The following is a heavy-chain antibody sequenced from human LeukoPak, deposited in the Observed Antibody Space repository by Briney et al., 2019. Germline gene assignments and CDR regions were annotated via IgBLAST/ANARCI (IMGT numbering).Heavy chain of an antibody. Sequence: SETLSLTCTVSGGSISSYYWSWIRQPPGKGLEWIGYIYYSGSTYYNPSLKSRVTISVDTSKNQFSLKLSSVTAADTAVYYCARRDAGTTAAGPYGMDVWGQGTTVTVSS. CDR2: IYYSGST. V-gene: IGHV4-59*08. J-gene: IGHJ6*02. CDR3: ARRDAGTTAAGPYGMDV. CDR1: GGSISSYY. D-gene: IGHD6-13*01.